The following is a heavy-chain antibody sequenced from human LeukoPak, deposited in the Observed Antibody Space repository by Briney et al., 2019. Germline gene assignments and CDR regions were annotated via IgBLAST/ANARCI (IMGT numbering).Heavy chain of an antibody. J-gene: IGHJ4*02. D-gene: IGHD3-22*01. Sequence: PSETLSLTCTVSGGSISNYYWSWIRQPPGKGLEWIGFIFYSGTTNYNPSLKSRVTISVDTSKNQFSLKLSSVTAADTAVYYCARGGWNKFDYWGRGTLVTVSS. CDR3: ARGGWNKFDY. CDR1: GGSISNYY. CDR2: IFYSGTT. V-gene: IGHV4-59*01.